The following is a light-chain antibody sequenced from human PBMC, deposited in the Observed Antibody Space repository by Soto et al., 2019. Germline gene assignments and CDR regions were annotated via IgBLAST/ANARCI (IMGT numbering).Light chain of an antibody. Sequence: EIVTTQSPATLSVSPWKRATLSFRSSQSVHSNLAWYQQKPGQAPRLLIYGASTRAIGIPARFSGTGSGTEFTLTISSLQSEDFAVYYCQQYGSSSTFGQGTRLEI. CDR1: QSVHSN. V-gene: IGKV3-15*01. CDR2: GAS. CDR3: QQYGSSST. J-gene: IGKJ5*01.